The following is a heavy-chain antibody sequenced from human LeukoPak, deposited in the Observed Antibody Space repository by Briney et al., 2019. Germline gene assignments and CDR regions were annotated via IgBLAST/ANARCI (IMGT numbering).Heavy chain of an antibody. D-gene: IGHD5-12*01. CDR2: IIPIFGTA. Sequence: SVKVSCKASGGTFSSYAISWVRQAPGQGLEWMGGIIPIFGTANYAQKFQGRVTITADESTSTAYMELSSLRSEDTAVYYCARDKGRGRDSGEFDYWGQGTLVTVSS. CDR3: ARDKGRGRDSGEFDY. V-gene: IGHV1-69*13. CDR1: GGTFSSYA. J-gene: IGHJ4*02.